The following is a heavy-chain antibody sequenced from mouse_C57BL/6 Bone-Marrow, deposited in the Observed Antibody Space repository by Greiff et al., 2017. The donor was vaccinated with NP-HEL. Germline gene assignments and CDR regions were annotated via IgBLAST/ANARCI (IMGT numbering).Heavy chain of an antibody. D-gene: IGHD2-4*01. V-gene: IGHV6-6*01. CDR1: GFTFSDAW. CDR2: IRNKANNPAT. CDR3: TLYYDYDRAFAY. J-gene: IGHJ3*01. Sequence: EVKLEESGGGLVQPGGSMKLSCAASGFTFSDAWMDWVRQSPEKGLEWVAEIRNKANNPATYYAVSVKGRFTISRDDSKRSVYLQMNSLRSEDTVIYYCTLYYDYDRAFAYWGQGTLVTVSA.